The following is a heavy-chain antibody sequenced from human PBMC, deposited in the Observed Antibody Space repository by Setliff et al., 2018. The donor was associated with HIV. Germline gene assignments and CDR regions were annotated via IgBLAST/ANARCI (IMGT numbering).Heavy chain of an antibody. CDR3: AAFFVTPLTTQDF. Sequence: PSETLSLTCAVSGGSISSGGYSWSWIRQPPGKGLEWIGYIYHSGRINCNPSLKSRVTVSVDTSKNQFSLKLSSVTAADTAIYYCAAFFVTPLTTQDFWGQGTLVTVSS. D-gene: IGHD4-17*01. CDR2: IYHSGRI. J-gene: IGHJ4*02. V-gene: IGHV4-30-2*01. CDR1: GGSISSGGYS.